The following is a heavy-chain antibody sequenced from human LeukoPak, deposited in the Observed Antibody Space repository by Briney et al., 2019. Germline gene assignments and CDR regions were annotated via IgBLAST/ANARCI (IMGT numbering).Heavy chain of an antibody. CDR1: GFTFSSYW. D-gene: IGHD5-18*01. V-gene: IGHV3-7*01. CDR3: ARDLSGVTGYTYGRGIDY. Sequence: GGSLRLSCAASGFTFSSYWMSWVRQAPGKGLEWVANIKKDGSEKYYVDSVKGRFTISRDNAKTSLYQQMNGLRAEDTAVYYCARDLSGVTGYTYGRGIDYWGQGTLVTVSS. J-gene: IGHJ4*02. CDR2: IKKDGSEK.